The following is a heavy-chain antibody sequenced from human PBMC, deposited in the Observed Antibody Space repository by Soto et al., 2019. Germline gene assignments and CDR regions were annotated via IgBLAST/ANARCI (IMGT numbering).Heavy chain of an antibody. CDR1: GYTFTSYA. Sequence: QVQLVQSGAEEKKPGASVKVSCKASGYTFTSYAMHWVRQAPGQRLEWMGWINAGNGNTKYSQKFQGRVTITRDTSASTAYMELSSLRSEDTAVYYCARDREHSGYDGVGMDVWGQGTTVTVSS. CDR2: INAGNGNT. V-gene: IGHV1-3*05. D-gene: IGHD5-12*01. J-gene: IGHJ6*02. CDR3: ARDREHSGYDGVGMDV.